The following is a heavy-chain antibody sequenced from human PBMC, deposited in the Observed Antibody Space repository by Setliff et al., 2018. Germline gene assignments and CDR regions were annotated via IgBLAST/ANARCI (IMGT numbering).Heavy chain of an antibody. V-gene: IGHV5-51*01. CDR2: IYPDDSET. CDR1: GYSFTNYR. J-gene: IGHJ4*02. Sequence: ESLKISCQGSGYSFTNYRIGWVRQMPGKGLEWMGIIYPDDSETTYSPSFQGQVTISVDKSINTAYLQWSSLKASDTAMYYCARRYSGTFDFDYWGQGTLVTVSS. D-gene: IGHD1-26*01. CDR3: ARRYSGTFDFDY.